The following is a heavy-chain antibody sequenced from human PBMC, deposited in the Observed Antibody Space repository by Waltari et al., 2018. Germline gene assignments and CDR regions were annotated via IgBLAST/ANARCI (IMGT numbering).Heavy chain of an antibody. J-gene: IGHJ3*02. CDR1: GGPISSESNY. Sequence: QVQLRESGPGLVKSSETLSLTCTVSGGPISSESNYWSWIRQPPGKGLEWIGYIYYDGTPTYNPSLKSRVTISHDTSKNQFSLRLSAMTAADTAVYYCARPSGNAFDIWGRGTMITVSS. CDR3: ARPSGNAFDI. D-gene: IGHD5-12*01. V-gene: IGHV4-61*01. CDR2: IYYDGTP.